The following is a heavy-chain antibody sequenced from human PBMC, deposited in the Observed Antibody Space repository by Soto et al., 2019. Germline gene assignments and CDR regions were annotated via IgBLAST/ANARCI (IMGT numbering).Heavy chain of an antibody. CDR1: GSTLTELS. J-gene: IGHJ4*02. V-gene: IGHV1-24*01. CDR2: YDPEDGET. Sequence: QVQLLQSGAEVKKPGASVKVSCKLSGSTLTELSIHWVRHFPGQGLEWLGGYDPEDGETVYAQNFQARVTMTEDTSTNTAYLDVTSLRSDDTAIYYCATGPLYSGYGYNLEYWGQGTLFTVSS. CDR3: ATGPLYSGYGYNLEY. D-gene: IGHD5-12*01.